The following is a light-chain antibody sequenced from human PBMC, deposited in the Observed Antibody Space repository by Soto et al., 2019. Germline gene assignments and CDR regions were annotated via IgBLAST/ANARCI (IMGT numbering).Light chain of an antibody. CDR1: QFISTY. CDR3: QQSYNRPRT. Sequence: DIQMSQTPTSLSASVRDRVTIAFLASQFISTYLNWYQQKPGRAPKLLIYSASTLENGVPSRFSGSGSGKEFTLTISSLQPEDFATFFCQQSYNRPRTFGQGTKVDIK. J-gene: IGKJ1*01. V-gene: IGKV1-39*01. CDR2: SAS.